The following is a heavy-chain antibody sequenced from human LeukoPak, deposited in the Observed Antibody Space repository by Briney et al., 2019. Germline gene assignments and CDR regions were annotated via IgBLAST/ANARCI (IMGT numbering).Heavy chain of an antibody. J-gene: IGHJ6*03. CDR1: GGTFSSYA. CDR3: ARASGAAADDYYYYYMDV. Sequence: SVKVSCKASGGTFSSYAISWVRQPPGQGLQWMGGVIPIFGTANYAQKFRGRGTITADKSTSTAYMELSSLRSEDTAVYYCARASGAAADDYYYYYMDVWGKGTTVTVSS. D-gene: IGHD6-13*01. V-gene: IGHV1-69*06. CDR2: VIPIFGTA.